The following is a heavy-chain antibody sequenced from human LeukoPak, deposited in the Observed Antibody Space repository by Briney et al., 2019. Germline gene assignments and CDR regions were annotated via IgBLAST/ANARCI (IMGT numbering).Heavy chain of an antibody. CDR3: ARESDWYFDL. V-gene: IGHV4-30-4*01. CDR1: GGSISSGDYY. J-gene: IGHJ2*01. CDR2: IYYSGST. Sequence: SETLSLTCTVSGGSISSGDYYWSCVRQPPGKGLEWIGYIYYSGSTYYNPSLKSRVAISVDTSKNQFSLKLSSVTAADTAVYYCARESDWYFDLWGRGTLVTVSS.